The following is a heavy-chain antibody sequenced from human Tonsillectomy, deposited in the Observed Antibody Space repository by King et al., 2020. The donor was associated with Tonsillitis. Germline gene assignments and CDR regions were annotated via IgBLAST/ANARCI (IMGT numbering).Heavy chain of an antibody. D-gene: IGHD3-9*01. V-gene: IGHV1-69*01. CDR2: IIPIFGTT. CDR3: AKTPYDILTGYSSDSYYYYGMDV. J-gene: IGHJ6*02. CDR1: GGTFSSYS. Sequence: VQLVQSGAEVKKPGSSVKVSCKASGGTFSSYSISWVRQAPGQGLEWMAGIIPIFGTTNYAQKFQGRVTITADESTSTAYMELSSLRSEDTAMYYCAKTPYDILTGYSSDSYYYYGMDVWGQGTTVTVSS.